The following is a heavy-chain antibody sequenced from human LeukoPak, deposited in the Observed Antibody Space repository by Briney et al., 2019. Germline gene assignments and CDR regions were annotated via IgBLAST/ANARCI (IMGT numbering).Heavy chain of an antibody. CDR2: INPNSGGT. D-gene: IGHD6-19*01. CDR3: ARRYGVAGIDY. J-gene: IGHJ4*02. V-gene: IGHV1-2*02. CDR1: GYPFTGYY. Sequence: ASVKVSCKASGYPFTGYYLHWVRQAPGQGLEWMGWINPNSGGTNYAQKFQGRVTMTRDTSISTVYMELSRLRSDDTAVYYCARRYGVAGIDYWGQGTLVTVSS.